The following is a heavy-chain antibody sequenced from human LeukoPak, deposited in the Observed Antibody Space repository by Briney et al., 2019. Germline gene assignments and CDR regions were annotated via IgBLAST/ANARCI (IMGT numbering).Heavy chain of an antibody. Sequence: GGSLRLSCAASGFTFYTYGMSWVRQAPGKGLEWVANIKQDGSEKYYVDSVKGRITISRDNAKNSLYLQMNSLRAEDTAVYYCARVRYCSSSSCPPYYFDDWGQGTLVTVSS. V-gene: IGHV3-7*01. CDR2: IKQDGSEK. CDR3: ARVRYCSSSSCPPYYFDD. D-gene: IGHD2-2*01. CDR1: GFTFYTYG. J-gene: IGHJ4*02.